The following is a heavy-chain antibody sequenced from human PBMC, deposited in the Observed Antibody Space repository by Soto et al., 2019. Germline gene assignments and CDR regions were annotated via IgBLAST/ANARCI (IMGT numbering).Heavy chain of an antibody. D-gene: IGHD3-22*01. J-gene: IGHJ3*02. CDR3: AKEVRYYYESSGVDAFDI. CDR1: GFTFGTYG. Sequence: PGGSLRLSCAASGFTFGTYGMHWVRQPPGKGLEWVAVTSYGGNDEYYADSVKGRYTNFRDNSKNMVYLQMNSLSTEETAVYYCAKEVRYYYESSGVDAFDIWGQGTMVTVSS. V-gene: IGHV3-30*18. CDR2: TSYGGNDE.